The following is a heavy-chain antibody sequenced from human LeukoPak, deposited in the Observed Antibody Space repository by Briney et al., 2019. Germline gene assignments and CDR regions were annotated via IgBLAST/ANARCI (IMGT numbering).Heavy chain of an antibody. CDR3: ASSTSFRPPRKDYYYMDV. V-gene: IGHV4-34*01. D-gene: IGHD2-2*01. CDR1: GGSFSGYY. Sequence: SETLSLTCAVYGGSFSGYYWSWIRQPPGKGLEWIGEINHSGSTNYNPSLKSRVTISVDTSKNQFSLKLSSVTAADTAVYYCASSTSFRPPRKDYYYMDVWGKGATVTVAS. J-gene: IGHJ6*03. CDR2: INHSGST.